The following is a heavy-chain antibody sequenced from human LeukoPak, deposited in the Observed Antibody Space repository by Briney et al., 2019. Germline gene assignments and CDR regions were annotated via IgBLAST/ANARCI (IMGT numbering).Heavy chain of an antibody. CDR1: GGSISSYY. J-gene: IGHJ4*02. Sequence: SETLSLTCTVSGGSISSYYWSWIRQPPGKGLEWIGYIYYSGSTYYNPSLKSRVTISVDTSKNQFSLKLSSVTAADTAVYYCARGGSSGYYGFDYWGQGTLVTVSS. CDR3: ARGGSSGYYGFDY. D-gene: IGHD3-22*01. CDR2: IYYSGST. V-gene: IGHV4-30-4*08.